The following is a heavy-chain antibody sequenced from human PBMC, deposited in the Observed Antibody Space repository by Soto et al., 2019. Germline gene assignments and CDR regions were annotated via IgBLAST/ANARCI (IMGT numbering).Heavy chain of an antibody. V-gene: IGHV5-10-1*01. CDR2: IDPSDSYT. CDR1: GYSFTSYW. D-gene: IGHD2-15*01. CDR3: ARQPLGYCSGGSCPKDYYGMDV. J-gene: IGHJ6*02. Sequence: HGESLKISCKGSGYSFTSYWISWVRQMPGKGLEWMGRIDPSDSYTNYSPSFQGHVTISADKSISTAYLQWSSLKASDTAVYYCARQPLGYCSGGSCPKDYYGMDVWGQGTTVTVSS.